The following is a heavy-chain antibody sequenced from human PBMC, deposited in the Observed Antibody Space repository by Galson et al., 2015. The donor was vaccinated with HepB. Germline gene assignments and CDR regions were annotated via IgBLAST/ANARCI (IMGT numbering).Heavy chain of an antibody. V-gene: IGHV1-69*13. Sequence: SVKVSCKASGGTFNRSVVIWMRQAPGQGLEWMGRIIPLFNIANYAQKFQGRVAIIADESTSTTYMELSSLTSEDTALYYCARATNIGLTVGLRFDSWGQGTLVTVSS. CDR2: IIPLFNIA. CDR3: ARATNIGLTVGLRFDS. J-gene: IGHJ4*02. CDR1: GGTFNRSV. D-gene: IGHD4-23*01.